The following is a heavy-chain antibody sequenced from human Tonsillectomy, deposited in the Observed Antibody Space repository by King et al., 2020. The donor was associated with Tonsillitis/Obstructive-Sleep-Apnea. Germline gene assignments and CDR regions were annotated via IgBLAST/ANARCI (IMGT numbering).Heavy chain of an antibody. J-gene: IGHJ4*02. CDR2: ISSSSNTI. CDR1: GFTLRSYK. CDR3: AREKGSGFVDY. D-gene: IGHD6-25*01. V-gene: IGHV3-48*02. Sequence: VQLVEYGGCFVQHGVSMKLSCSASGFTLRSYKMNCVRKAPGKGLEWYLYISSSSNTIYYADSLKGRFTNSRDNAKNSLYLQMNSLRDEDTAVFYCAREKGSGFVDYWGQGTLVTVSS.